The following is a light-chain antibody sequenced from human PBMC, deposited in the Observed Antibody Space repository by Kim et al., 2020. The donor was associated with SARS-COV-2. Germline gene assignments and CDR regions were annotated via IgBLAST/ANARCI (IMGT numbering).Light chain of an antibody. J-gene: IGLJ1*01. CDR3: CSYTSSNTYV. V-gene: IGLV2-18*02. CDR1: NRDVGNYNR. CDR2: EVR. Sequence: GQSDTLSCTGTNRDVGNYNRVSWYQQAPSTAPKLIIYEVRSRPSGVPDRFSGSKSGNTASLTISGLQAEDEGHYYCCSYTSSNTYVFGSGTKVTVL.